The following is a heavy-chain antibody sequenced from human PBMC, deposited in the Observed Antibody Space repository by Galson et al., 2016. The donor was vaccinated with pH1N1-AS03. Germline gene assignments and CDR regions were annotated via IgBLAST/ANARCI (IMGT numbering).Heavy chain of an antibody. Sequence: SLRLSCADSGFDFSNYWMNWVRQAPGKGLEWVANIRQDGGERYYVDSVKGRFTISRDNTKNSVHLQMSNLRAEGTAVYYCARRHCTISDCYNKSYHVFDIWGRGTMVTVSS. J-gene: IGHJ3*02. CDR3: ARRHCTISDCYNKSYHVFDI. V-gene: IGHV3-7*01. D-gene: IGHD3-10*01. CDR1: GFDFSNYW. CDR2: IRQDGGER.